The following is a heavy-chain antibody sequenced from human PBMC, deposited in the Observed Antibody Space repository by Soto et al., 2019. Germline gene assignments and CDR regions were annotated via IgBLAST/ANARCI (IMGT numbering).Heavy chain of an antibody. Sequence: SVKVSCKDSGFTFTSSAVQWLRQARGQRLEWIGWIVVWSGNTNYAHKFQERVTITRDISTSTAYMELCSLRSEGPAVCYCATAKESEPEVPFEYWGQGTLLTVYS. J-gene: IGHJ4*02. V-gene: IGHV1-58*01. CDR2: IVVWSGNT. D-gene: IGHD1-26*01. CDR1: GFTFTSSA. CDR3: ATAKESEPEVPFEY.